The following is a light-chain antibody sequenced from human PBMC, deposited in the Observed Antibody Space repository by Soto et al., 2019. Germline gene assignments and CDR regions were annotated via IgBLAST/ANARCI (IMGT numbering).Light chain of an antibody. V-gene: IGLV1-44*01. J-gene: IGLJ1*01. CDR1: SSNIGINT. CDR3: ATWDDSLDVHV. Sequence: QLVLTQPPSASGTPGQTITISCSGGSSNIGINTVNWYEHLPGTAPRLLIYGNNQRPSGVPDRFSGSKSGTSASLAISGLQSEDEGHYYRATWDDSLDVHVFGTGTKLTVL. CDR2: GNN.